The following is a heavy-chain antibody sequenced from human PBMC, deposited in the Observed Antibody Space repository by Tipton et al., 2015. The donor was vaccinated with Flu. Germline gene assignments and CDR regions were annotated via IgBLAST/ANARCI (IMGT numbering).Heavy chain of an antibody. Sequence: QLVQSGAEVKKPGESLRISCVASGYSFTTYWIGWVRQMPGKGLEWMGFISPGDADTRYSPSFRGQVTIPADQSINTAYLQWSSRKVADSAMFYCVRRPRSLVAGYYYGLDVWGQGTTVTVSS. V-gene: IGHV5-51*01. CDR1: GYSFTTYW. CDR2: ISPGDADT. D-gene: IGHD2-15*01. CDR3: VRRPRSLVAGYYYGLDV. J-gene: IGHJ6*02.